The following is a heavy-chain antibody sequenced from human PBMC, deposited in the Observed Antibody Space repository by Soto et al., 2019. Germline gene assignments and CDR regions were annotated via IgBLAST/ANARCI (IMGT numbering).Heavy chain of an antibody. CDR1: GGSISSYY. D-gene: IGHD6-19*01. J-gene: IGHJ4*02. Sequence: QVQLQESGPGLVKPSETLSLTCTVSGGSISSYYWSWIRQPPGKGLEWIGYIYYSGSTNYNPSLKSRVTISVDTSKNQFSLKLSSVTAADTAVYYCARLEYSSGWYRFGYWGQGTLVTVFS. CDR2: IYYSGST. V-gene: IGHV4-59*01. CDR3: ARLEYSSGWYRFGY.